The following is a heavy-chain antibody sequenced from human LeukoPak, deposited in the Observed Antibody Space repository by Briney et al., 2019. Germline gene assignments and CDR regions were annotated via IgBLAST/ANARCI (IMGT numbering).Heavy chain of an antibody. V-gene: IGHV4-31*03. CDR2: IYYSGST. Sequence: PSETLSLTCTVSGGSISSTIYYWGWFRQHPGKGLEWIGYIYYSGSTYYNPSLKSRVTISVDTSKNQFSLKLSSVTAADTAVYYCARGVATTRSSWFDPWGQGTLVTVSS. CDR1: GGSISSTIYY. CDR3: ARGVATTRSSWFDP. J-gene: IGHJ5*02. D-gene: IGHD5-12*01.